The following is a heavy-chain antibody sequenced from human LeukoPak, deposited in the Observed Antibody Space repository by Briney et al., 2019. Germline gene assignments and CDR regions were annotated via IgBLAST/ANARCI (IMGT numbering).Heavy chain of an antibody. CDR2: IYYSGST. CDR1: GGSISSSSYY. D-gene: IGHD2-21*02. V-gene: IGHV4-39*07. J-gene: IGHJ2*01. CDR3: ARVVTAIGYFDL. Sequence: PSETLSLTCTVSGGSISSSSYYWGWIRQPPGKGLEWIGSIYYSGSTYYNPSLKSRVTISVDRSKNQFSLKLSSVTAADTAVYYCARVVTAIGYFDLWGRGTLVTVSS.